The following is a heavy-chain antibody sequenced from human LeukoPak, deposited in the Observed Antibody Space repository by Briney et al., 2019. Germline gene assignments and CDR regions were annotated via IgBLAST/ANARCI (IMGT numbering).Heavy chain of an antibody. J-gene: IGHJ3*02. CDR3: ASLTQALLDGAFDI. Sequence: GGSLRLSCAASGFTFSSYWMSWVRQAPGKGLEWVAVISYDGSNKYYADSVKGRFTISRDNSKNTLYLQMNSLRAEDTAVYYCASLTQALLDGAFDIWGQGTMVAVSS. V-gene: IGHV3-30*03. CDR1: GFTFSSYW. D-gene: IGHD1-26*01. CDR2: ISYDGSNK.